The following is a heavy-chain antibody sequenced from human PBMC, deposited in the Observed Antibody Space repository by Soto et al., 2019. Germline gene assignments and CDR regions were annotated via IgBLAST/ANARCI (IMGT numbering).Heavy chain of an antibody. D-gene: IGHD6-19*01. CDR1: GYTFTRYY. CDR2: IRPSDGGT. J-gene: IGHJ3*02. CDR3: ARAGLAVAGVGAFDI. V-gene: IGHV1-46*01. Sequence: ASVKVSCKASGYTFTRYYIHWVRQAPGQGLEWMGIIRPSDGGTTYAQSFQGRVTITRDTSTSTVYMELSSLRSEDTAVYYCARAGLAVAGVGAFDIWGQGTMVTVS.